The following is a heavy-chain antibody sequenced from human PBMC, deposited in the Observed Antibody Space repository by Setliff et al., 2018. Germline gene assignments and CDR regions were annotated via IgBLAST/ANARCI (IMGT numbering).Heavy chain of an antibody. Sequence: PGESLKISCAASGFTFDSYAMTWVRQAPGKGLEWVSTTSGGGGFSTYYADSVKGRFTISRDNSNLFLQMNNLRAEDTAFYFCAKDASYYDILTGANYLDTWGRGTLVTVSS. CDR1: GFTFDSYA. J-gene: IGHJ5*02. D-gene: IGHD3-9*01. CDR3: AKDASYYDILTGANYLDT. CDR2: TSGGGGFST. V-gene: IGHV3-23*01.